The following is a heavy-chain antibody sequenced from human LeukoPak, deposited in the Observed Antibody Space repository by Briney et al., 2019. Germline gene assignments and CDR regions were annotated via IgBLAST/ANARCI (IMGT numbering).Heavy chain of an antibody. CDR2: INHSGST. Sequence: GSLRLSCAASGFTFSSYALSWVRQAPGKGLEWIGEINHSGSTNYNPSLKSRVTISVDTSKNQFSLKLSSVTAADTAVYYCARERGYSYGYFPNWFDPWGQGTLVTVSS. CDR1: GFTFSSYA. V-gene: IGHV4-34*01. CDR3: ARERGYSYGYFPNWFDP. J-gene: IGHJ5*02. D-gene: IGHD5-18*01.